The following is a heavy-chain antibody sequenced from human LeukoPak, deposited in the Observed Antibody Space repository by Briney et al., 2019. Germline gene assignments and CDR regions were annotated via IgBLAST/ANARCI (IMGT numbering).Heavy chain of an antibody. CDR1: GFSFSSYG. Sequence: GGSLRLSCAGSGFSFSSYGMHWVRQAPGKGLEWVAVISYDGSNKNYADSVKGRFTISRDNSKNTLYLQMNSLRAEDTAVYYCAKASSGYYYPNWYFDLWGRGPLVTVSS. CDR3: AKASSGYYYPNWYFDL. V-gene: IGHV3-30*18. CDR2: ISYDGSNK. J-gene: IGHJ2*01. D-gene: IGHD3-22*01.